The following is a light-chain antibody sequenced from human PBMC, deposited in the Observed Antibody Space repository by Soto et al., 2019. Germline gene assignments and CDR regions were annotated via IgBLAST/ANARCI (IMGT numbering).Light chain of an antibody. J-gene: IGLJ2*01. CDR1: SSDVGSYNL. CDR2: EGS. CDR3: CSYAGSGTVV. V-gene: IGLV2-23*01. Sequence: QSALTQPASVSGSPGQSITISCTGTSSDVGSYNLVSWYQQHPGKAPKLMIYEGSKRPSGVSNRFSGSKSGNTASLTISGLQAEDEADYDCCSYAGSGTVVFGGGTKLTVL.